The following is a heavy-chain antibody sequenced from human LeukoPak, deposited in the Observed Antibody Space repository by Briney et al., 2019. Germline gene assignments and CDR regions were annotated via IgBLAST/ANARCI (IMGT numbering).Heavy chain of an antibody. D-gene: IGHD3-3*01. CDR2: IYQTGST. J-gene: IGHJ4*02. V-gene: IGHV4-38-2*01. Sequence: PSETLSLTCSVSGYSISSDNYWGWIRQPPGKGLEWIGNIYQTGSTYYNPSLTSRVTISIDTSKNQFSLKLSSVTAADTAVYYCARLDTIFGVAKGFDYWGQGTLVTVSS. CDR3: ARLDTIFGVAKGFDY. CDR1: GYSISSDNY.